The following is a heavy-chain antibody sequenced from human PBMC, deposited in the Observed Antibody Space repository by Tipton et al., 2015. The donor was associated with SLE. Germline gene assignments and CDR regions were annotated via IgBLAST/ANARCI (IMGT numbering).Heavy chain of an antibody. CDR2: INHSGST. J-gene: IGHJ3*01. V-gene: IGHV4-34*01. CDR3: ARLQYYDFWSGYSTDPFDV. Sequence: TLSLTCAVYGGSFSGYYWSWIRQPPGKGLEWIGEINHSGSTNYNPSLKSRVTISVDTSEKQFSLKLTSVTAADTAVYYCARLQYYDFWSGYSTDPFDVWGQGTMVTVSA. D-gene: IGHD3-3*01. CDR1: GGSFSGYY.